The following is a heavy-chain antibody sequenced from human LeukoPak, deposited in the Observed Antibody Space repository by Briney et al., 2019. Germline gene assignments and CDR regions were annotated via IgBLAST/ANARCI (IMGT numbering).Heavy chain of an antibody. CDR3: ASGPSYSGSNEYFDS. D-gene: IGHD1-26*01. V-gene: IGHV7-4-1*02. J-gene: IGHJ4*02. CDR2: INTNTGNP. Sequence: ASVTVSFTASGYTFISYTMNWVRQAPGQGLEWMGWINTNTGNPTYAQDYTGRFVFSLDTSVSTTYLQISRLKAEDTAVYYCASGPSYSGSNEYFDSWGQGTLVTVSS. CDR1: GYTFISYT.